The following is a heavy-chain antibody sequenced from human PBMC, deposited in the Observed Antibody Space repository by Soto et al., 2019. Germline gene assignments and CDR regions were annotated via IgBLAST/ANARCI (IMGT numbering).Heavy chain of an antibody. V-gene: IGHV3-23*01. CDR3: ARGSSGYVRGWYYFDY. CDR2: ISGIGGST. Sequence: GGSLRLSCAASGFTFTDYALSWVRQAPGKGLEWVATISGIGGSTYLADSVKGRFSISRDNSKNTVSLLMNSLRAEDTAVYYCARGSSGYVRGWYYFDYWGRGTLVTVSS. CDR1: GFTFTDYA. J-gene: IGHJ4*02. D-gene: IGHD6-19*01.